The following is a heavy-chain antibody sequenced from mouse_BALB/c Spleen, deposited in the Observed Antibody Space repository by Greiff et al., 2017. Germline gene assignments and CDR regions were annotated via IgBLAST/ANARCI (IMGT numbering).Heavy chain of an antibody. CDR2: ISSGGSYT. J-gene: IGHJ2*01. D-gene: IGHD2-2*01. CDR3: ARLSTVVTSFDY. Sequence: EVHLVESGGDLVKPGGSLKLSCAASGFTFSSYGMSWVRQTPDKRLEWVATISSGGSYTYYPDSVKGRFTISRDNAKNTLYLQMSSLKSEDTAMYYCARLSTVVTSFDYWGQGTTLTVSS. CDR1: GFTFSSYG. V-gene: IGHV5-6*01.